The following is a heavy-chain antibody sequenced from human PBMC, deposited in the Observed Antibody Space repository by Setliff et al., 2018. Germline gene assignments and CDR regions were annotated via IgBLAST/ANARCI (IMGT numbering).Heavy chain of an antibody. CDR1: GFSISTSGVG. Sequence: SGPTLVNPTQTLTLTCTFSGFSISTSGVGVGWIRQPPGKALEWLALIYWDDDKRYSPSLKTRLTVSRDTYRNQVVLTMANMDPVDTATYYCAHRRVGNYDSSGNYHSYFDYWGQGILVTVSS. CDR2: IYWDDDK. D-gene: IGHD3-22*01. CDR3: AHRRVGNYDSSGNYHSYFDY. V-gene: IGHV2-5*02. J-gene: IGHJ4*02.